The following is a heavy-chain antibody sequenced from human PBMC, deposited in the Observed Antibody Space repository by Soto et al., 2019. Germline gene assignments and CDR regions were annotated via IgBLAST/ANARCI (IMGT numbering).Heavy chain of an antibody. Sequence: QVQLQESGPGLVKPSQTLSLTCTVSGGSISSGGYYWSWIRQHPGKGLEWIGYIYYSGSTYYNPSLKSRVTISVDPSKNQFSLKLRSVTAADTAVYYCAASCVGCGGFNYYGMDVWGQGTTVTVSS. CDR2: IYYSGST. CDR3: AASCVGCGGFNYYGMDV. V-gene: IGHV4-31*03. J-gene: IGHJ6*02. CDR1: GGSISSGGYY. D-gene: IGHD2-21*01.